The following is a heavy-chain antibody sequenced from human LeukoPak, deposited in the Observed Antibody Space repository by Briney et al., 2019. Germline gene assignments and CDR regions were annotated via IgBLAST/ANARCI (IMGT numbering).Heavy chain of an antibody. CDR1: GFTFSSYG. J-gene: IGHJ4*02. CDR3: AKEGSGYYRDYFDY. CDR2: IWYDGSNK. D-gene: IGHD3-22*01. V-gene: IGHV3-33*06. Sequence: PGGSLRLSCAASGFTFSSYGMHWVRQAPGKGLEWVAVIWYDGSNKYYTDSVKGRFTISRDNSKNTLYLQMNSLRAEDTAVYYCAKEGSGYYRDYFDYWGQGTLVTVSS.